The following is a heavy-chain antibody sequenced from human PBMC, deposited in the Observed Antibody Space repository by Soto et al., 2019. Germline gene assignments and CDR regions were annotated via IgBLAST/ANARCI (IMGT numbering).Heavy chain of an antibody. J-gene: IGHJ6*02. CDR2: IIPIFGTA. CDR3: ARGTTEMYYYYYGMDV. V-gene: IGHV1-69*13. CDR1: GCTFSSYA. D-gene: IGHD1-7*01. Sequence: ASVKVSCKASGCTFSSYAISWVRQAPGQGLEWMGGIIPIFGTANYAQKFQGRVTITADESTSTAYMELSSLRSEDTAVYYCARGTTEMYYYYYGMDVWGQGTTVTVSS.